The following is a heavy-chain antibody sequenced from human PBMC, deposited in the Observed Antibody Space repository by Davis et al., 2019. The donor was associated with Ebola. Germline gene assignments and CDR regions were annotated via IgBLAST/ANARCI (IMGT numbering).Heavy chain of an antibody. V-gene: IGHV3-30*03. CDR1: GFTFSSYG. CDR3: ARSYVDIVATKLYYYYGMDV. CDR2: ISYDGSNK. Sequence: GESLKISCAASGFTFSSYGMHWVRQAPGKGLEWVAVISYDGSNKYYADSVKGRFTISRDNAKNTLYLQMNSLRAEDTAVYYCARSYVDIVATKLYYYYGMDVWGQGTTVTVSS. D-gene: IGHD5-12*01. J-gene: IGHJ6*02.